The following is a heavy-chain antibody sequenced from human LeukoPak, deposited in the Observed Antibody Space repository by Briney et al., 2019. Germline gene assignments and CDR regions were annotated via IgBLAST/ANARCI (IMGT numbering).Heavy chain of an antibody. D-gene: IGHD2-2*01. Sequence: SETLSLTCTVSGGSISSYYWSWIRQPPGKGLEWLGYIYYSDSGSTSYNPSLKSRVTISVDTSKNQFSLKLSSVTAADTAVYYCARLGYCSSTSCYGGNYFDYWGQGTLVTVSS. CDR3: ARLGYCSSTSCYGGNYFDY. J-gene: IGHJ4*02. V-gene: IGHV4-59*01. CDR1: GGSISSYY. CDR2: IYYSDSGST.